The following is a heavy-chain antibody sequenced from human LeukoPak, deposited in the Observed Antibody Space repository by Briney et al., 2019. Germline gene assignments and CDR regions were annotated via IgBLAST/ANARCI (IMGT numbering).Heavy chain of an antibody. Sequence: TSETLSLTCAVYGGSFSGYYWSWIRQPPGKGLEWIGEINHSGSTNYNPSLKSRVTISVGTSKNQFSLKLSSVTAADTAVYYCARGLRGSGSPGRWFDPWGQGTLVTVSS. J-gene: IGHJ5*02. CDR1: GGSFSGYY. V-gene: IGHV4-34*01. D-gene: IGHD3-10*01. CDR3: ARGLRGSGSPGRWFDP. CDR2: INHSGST.